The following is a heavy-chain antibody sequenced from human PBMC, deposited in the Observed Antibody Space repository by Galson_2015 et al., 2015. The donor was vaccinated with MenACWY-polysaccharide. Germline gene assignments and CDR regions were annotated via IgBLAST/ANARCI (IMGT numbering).Heavy chain of an antibody. CDR3: AREGASGGSLDY. V-gene: IGHV4-59*01. J-gene: IGHJ4*02. Sequence: ETLSLTCSVSDGSISGYYWSWIRQPPGKELEWIGYIYYSGNTNYNPSLKSRVTISVDTSKNQFSLKLNSVTAADTAVYYCAREGASGGSLDYWGQGTLVTVSS. CDR2: IYYSGNT. D-gene: IGHD2-15*01. CDR1: DGSISGYY.